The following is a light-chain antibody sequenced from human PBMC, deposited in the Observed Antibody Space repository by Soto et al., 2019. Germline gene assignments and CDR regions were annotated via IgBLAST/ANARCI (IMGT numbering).Light chain of an antibody. Sequence: EIVLTQSPGTVSLSPGDRATLSCRASQSVSGSYIAWYQQKPGQAPRLLIYGASSRATGIADRFSGSGSGTDFTLTISRLEPEDFAVYYCQQYSGSIRTFGQGTKVDI. CDR2: GAS. V-gene: IGKV3-20*01. CDR3: QQYSGSIRT. CDR1: QSVSGSY. J-gene: IGKJ1*01.